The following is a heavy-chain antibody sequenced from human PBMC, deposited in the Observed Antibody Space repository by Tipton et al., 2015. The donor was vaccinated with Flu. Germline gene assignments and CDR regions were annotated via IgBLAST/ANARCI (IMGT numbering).Heavy chain of an antibody. CDR2: IYYSGST. CDR3: ARITVRSSGSIYHFDY. J-gene: IGHJ4*02. Sequence: TLSLTCTVSGGSISSSSYYWGWIRQPPGKGLEWIGSIYYSGSTYYNPSLKSRVTISVDTSKNQFSLKLSSVTAADTAVYYCARITVRSSGSIYHFDYWGQGTLVTVSS. V-gene: IGHV4-39*07. CDR1: GGSISSSSYY. D-gene: IGHD6-19*01.